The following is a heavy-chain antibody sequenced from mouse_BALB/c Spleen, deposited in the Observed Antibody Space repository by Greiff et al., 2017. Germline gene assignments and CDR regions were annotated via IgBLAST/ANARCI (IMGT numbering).Heavy chain of an antibody. CDR2: ISSGGGST. CDR1: GFAFSSYD. CDR3: ARRDYYGSSPFAY. D-gene: IGHD1-1*01. V-gene: IGHV5-12-1*01. Sequence: EVQGVESGGGLVKPGGSLKLSCAASGFAFSSYDMSWVRQTPEKRLEWVAYISSGGGSTYYPDTVKGRFTISRDNAKNTLYLQMSSLKSEDTAMYYCARRDYYGSSPFAYWGQGTLVTVSA. J-gene: IGHJ3*01.